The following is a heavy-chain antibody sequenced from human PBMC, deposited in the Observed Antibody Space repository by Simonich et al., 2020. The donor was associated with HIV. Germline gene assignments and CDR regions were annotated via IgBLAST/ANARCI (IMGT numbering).Heavy chain of an antibody. D-gene: IGHD7-27*01. CDR3: AKSNSNWFDP. CDR1: GYSFTRYW. V-gene: IGHV5-51*01. Sequence: ELQMVQSGAEVKKPGESLKISCKVSGYSFTRYWIGWVGQISGKGLEWMGIIYPGDSDTRYSPSFQGQVTISADKSISTAYLQLSSLKASDTAMYYCAKSNSNWFDPWGRGTLVTVSS. CDR2: IYPGDSDT. J-gene: IGHJ5*02.